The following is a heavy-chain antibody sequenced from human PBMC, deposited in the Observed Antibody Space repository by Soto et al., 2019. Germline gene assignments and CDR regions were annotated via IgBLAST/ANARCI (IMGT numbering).Heavy chain of an antibody. V-gene: IGHV3-23*01. D-gene: IGHD3-16*02. CDR3: AKETRQFFSDYVWASYRPNTAPFDY. CDR2: ISGSDGST. J-gene: IGHJ4*02. CDR1: GFTFSSYA. Sequence: GGSLRLSCAASGFTFSSYAMSWVRQAPGKGLEWVSAISGSDGSTYYADSVKGRFTISRDNSKNTLYLQMNSLRAEDTAVYYCAKETRQFFSDYVWASYRPNTAPFDYWGQGTLVTVSS.